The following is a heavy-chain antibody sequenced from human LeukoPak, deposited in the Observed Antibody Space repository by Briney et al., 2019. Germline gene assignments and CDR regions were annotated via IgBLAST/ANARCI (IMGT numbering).Heavy chain of an antibody. D-gene: IGHD5-24*01. CDR1: GFPFSSYW. CDR3: TRVGYIDEGIDY. Sequence: GGSLRLSCVASGFPFSSYWMTWVRQAPGKGLEWVANIKQDGSKKSYVDSVKGRFTISRDNAKSSLYLQMNSLRAEDTAIYYCTRVGYIDEGIDYWGQGTLVTVSS. J-gene: IGHJ4*02. CDR2: IKQDGSKK. V-gene: IGHV3-7*04.